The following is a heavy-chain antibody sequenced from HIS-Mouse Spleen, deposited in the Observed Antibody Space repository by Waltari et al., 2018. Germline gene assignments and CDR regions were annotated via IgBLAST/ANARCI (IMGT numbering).Heavy chain of an antibody. Sequence: QLQLQESGPGLLKPSETLSLTCTVPGCSIRSSSYYWGWIRQPPGKGLEWIGSIYYSGSTYYNPSLKSRVTISVDTSKNQFSLKLSSVTAADTAVYYCAREIPYSSSWYDWYFDLWGRGTLVTVSS. V-gene: IGHV4-39*07. CDR3: AREIPYSSSWYDWYFDL. J-gene: IGHJ2*01. CDR2: IYYSGST. D-gene: IGHD6-13*01. CDR1: GCSIRSSSYY.